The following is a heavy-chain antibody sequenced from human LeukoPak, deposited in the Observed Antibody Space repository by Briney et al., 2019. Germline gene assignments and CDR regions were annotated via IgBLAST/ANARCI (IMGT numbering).Heavy chain of an antibody. V-gene: IGHV4-38-2*02. D-gene: IGHD3-22*01. CDR2: IDHSGST. J-gene: IGHJ4*02. CDR3: ARVTGYMIEDYFDS. CDR1: GYSISSGYY. Sequence: PETLSLTCTVSGYSISSGYYWGWIRQPPGKGLEWTGSIDHSGSTYYNPSLKSRITILVDMSKNQFSLKLSSVTAADTAVYYCARVTGYMIEDYFDSWGQGTLVTVSS.